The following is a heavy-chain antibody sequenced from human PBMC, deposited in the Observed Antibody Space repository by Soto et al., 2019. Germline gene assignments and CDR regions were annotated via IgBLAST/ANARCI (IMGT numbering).Heavy chain of an antibody. V-gene: IGHV3-66*01. J-gene: IGHJ3*02. Sequence: GGALRLSCAVSGFTVSSNYINWVRQAPGKGLEWVSFIYSGGNTYYADSVKGRFTISRDNSKNMLYLQMNSLRVEDTAVYYCAREVRVRGFAIDIWGQGTMVTVSS. CDR3: AREVRVRGFAIDI. CDR1: GFTVSSNY. CDR2: IYSGGNT. D-gene: IGHD3-3*01.